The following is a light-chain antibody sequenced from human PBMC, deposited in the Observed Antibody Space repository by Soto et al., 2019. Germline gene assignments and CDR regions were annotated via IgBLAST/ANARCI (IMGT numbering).Light chain of an antibody. Sequence: DIQWTQSPSFLSASVGDRVTITYRASQGISSYLAWYQQKPGKAPKLLIYASSTLQSGVPSRFSGSGSGTEFTLTISSLQPEDFATYYCQQLNSYPALTFGGGTKVEIK. J-gene: IGKJ4*01. CDR1: QGISSY. V-gene: IGKV1-9*01. CDR2: ASS. CDR3: QQLNSYPALT.